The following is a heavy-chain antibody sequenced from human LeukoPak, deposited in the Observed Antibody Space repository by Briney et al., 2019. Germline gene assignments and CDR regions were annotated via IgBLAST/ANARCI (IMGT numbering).Heavy chain of an antibody. V-gene: IGHV1-2*06. Sequence: ASVKVSCKVSGYTFTGYYLHWLRQAPGQGLEWMGRINPSSGGTNYAQKFQGRVTKTRDTSINTVYMDLSSLRSDDTAVYYCATGNDRIVGAKNWFDPWGQGTLVTVSS. CDR3: ATGNDRIVGAKNWFDP. J-gene: IGHJ5*02. CDR2: INPSSGGT. D-gene: IGHD1-26*01. CDR1: GYTFTGYY.